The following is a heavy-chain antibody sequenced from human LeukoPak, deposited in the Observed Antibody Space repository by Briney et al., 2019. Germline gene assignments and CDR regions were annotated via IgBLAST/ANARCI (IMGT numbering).Heavy chain of an antibody. CDR2: IYSGGST. CDR3: ARRGYHDAFDI. CDR1: GFSSSDYY. J-gene: IGHJ3*02. V-gene: IGHV3-53*01. D-gene: IGHD2-2*01. Sequence: GGSLRLSCAASGFSSSDYYMNWIRQAPGKGLEWVSVIYSGGSTYYADSVKGRFTISRDNSKNTLYLQMNSLRAEDTAVYYCARRGYHDAFDIWGQGTMVTVSS.